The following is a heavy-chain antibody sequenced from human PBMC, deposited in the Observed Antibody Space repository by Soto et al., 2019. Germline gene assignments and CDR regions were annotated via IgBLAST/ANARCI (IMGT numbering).Heavy chain of an antibody. D-gene: IGHD3-22*01. CDR2: ISGSGGST. J-gene: IGHJ4*02. V-gene: IGHV3-23*01. Sequence: PGGSLRLSCAASGFTFSSYAISWVRQAPGKGLEWVSAISGSGGSTYYADSVKGRFTISRDNSKNTLYLQMNSLRAEDTAVYYCAKSYDSSGYYYGGGNYFDYWGQGTLVTVSS. CDR1: GFTFSSYA. CDR3: AKSYDSSGYYYGGGNYFDY.